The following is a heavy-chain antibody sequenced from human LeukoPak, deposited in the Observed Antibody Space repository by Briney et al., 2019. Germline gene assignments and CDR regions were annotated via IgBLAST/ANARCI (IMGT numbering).Heavy chain of an antibody. Sequence: SVKVSCKASGYTFTNYGISWVRQAPGQGLEWMGRIIPIFGTTNYAQKFQGGVTITTDESTSTAYMELSSLRSGDTAVYYCAREIPVLRFLEWLPPAWGQGTLVTVSS. CDR3: AREIPVLRFLEWLPPA. CDR2: IIPIFGTT. CDR1: GYTFTNYG. D-gene: IGHD3-3*01. J-gene: IGHJ5*02. V-gene: IGHV1-69*05.